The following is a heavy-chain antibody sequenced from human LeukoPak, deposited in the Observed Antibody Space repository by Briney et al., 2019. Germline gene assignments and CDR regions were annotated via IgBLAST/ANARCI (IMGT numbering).Heavy chain of an antibody. V-gene: IGHV3-48*03. CDR3: AELGITMIGGV. D-gene: IGHD3-10*02. CDR2: ISSGGSTI. Sequence: GGSLRLSCAASGFTFNKYGMNWVRQAPGKGLEWVSYISSGGSTIYYADSVKGRFTISRDNAKNSLYLQMNSLRAEDTAVYYCAELGITMIGGVWGKGTTVTISS. CDR1: GFTFNKYG. J-gene: IGHJ6*04.